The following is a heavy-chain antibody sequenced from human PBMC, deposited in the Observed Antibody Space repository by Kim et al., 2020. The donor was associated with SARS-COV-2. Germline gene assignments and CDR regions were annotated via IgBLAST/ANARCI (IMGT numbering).Heavy chain of an antibody. CDR3: ARDLRNILYDSSGYYPEGYFDD. V-gene: IGHV3-33*01. J-gene: IGHJ4*02. CDR1: GFTFSSYG. Sequence: GGSLRLSCAASGFTFSSYGMHWVRQAPGKGLEWVAVIWYDGSNKYYADSVKGRFTISRDNSKNTLYLQMNSLRAEDTAVYYCARDLRNILYDSSGYYPEGYFDDWGQGTLVTVSS. D-gene: IGHD3-22*01. CDR2: IWYDGSNK.